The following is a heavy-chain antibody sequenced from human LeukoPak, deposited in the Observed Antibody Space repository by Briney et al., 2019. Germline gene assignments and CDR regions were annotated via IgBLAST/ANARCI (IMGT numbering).Heavy chain of an antibody. J-gene: IGHJ5*02. CDR2: IYYSGST. Sequence: PSETLSLTCTVSGGSISSSSYYWGWIRQPPGKGLEWIGSIYYSGSTYYNPSLKSRVTISVDTSKNQFSLKLSSVTAADTAVYYCARPGGVVPAANWFDPRGQGTLVTVSS. CDR3: ARPGGVVPAANWFDP. D-gene: IGHD2-2*01. V-gene: IGHV4-39*01. CDR1: GGSISSSSYY.